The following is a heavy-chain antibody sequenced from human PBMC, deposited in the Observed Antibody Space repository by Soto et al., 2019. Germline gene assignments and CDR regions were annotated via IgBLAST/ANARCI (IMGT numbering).Heavy chain of an antibody. D-gene: IGHD6-19*01. CDR1: GDSISSSGYY. Sequence: QLQMQESGPGLVKPSETLSLTCTVSGDSISSSGYYWGWIRQPPGKGLEWIGSIYYSGSTYYNPSLKSRVTISVDTSKHQFSLKLSSVTAADTAVYYCASSPGYSSGWYNWFDPWGQGTLVTVSS. J-gene: IGHJ5*02. CDR2: IYYSGST. V-gene: IGHV4-39*01. CDR3: ASSPGYSSGWYNWFDP.